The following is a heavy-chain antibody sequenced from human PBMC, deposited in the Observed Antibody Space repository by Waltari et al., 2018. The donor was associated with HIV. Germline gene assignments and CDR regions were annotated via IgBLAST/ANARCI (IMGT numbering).Heavy chain of an antibody. CDR3: TRVNQVLYYGMDV. J-gene: IGHJ6*02. CDR1: GFTFSSYK. CDR2: IGSSGTTI. Sequence: EMQLVASGGGLVQPGGSLRVSCVASGFTFSSYKMNWVRRVSGKGLEWISYIGSSGTTISYADSVKGRFTFSRDNAKKSLFLQMNSLRVEDTAVYWCTRVNQVLYYGMDVWGQGTTVTVSS. D-gene: IGHD2-2*02. V-gene: IGHV3-48*03.